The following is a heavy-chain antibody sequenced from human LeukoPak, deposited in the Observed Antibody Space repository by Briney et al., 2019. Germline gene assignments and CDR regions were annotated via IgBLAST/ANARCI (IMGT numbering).Heavy chain of an antibody. Sequence: GGSLRLSCAASGFSFNDYSMNWVRQAPGKGLEWVSSISSDSNHIYYVNSVRGRFTISRDNAENTLYLQMNSLRAEDTAVYYCAGSWSGPNWFDPWGQGTQVTVSS. D-gene: IGHD3-3*01. CDR3: AGSWSGPNWFDP. J-gene: IGHJ5*02. CDR2: ISSDSNHI. CDR1: GFSFNDYS. V-gene: IGHV3-21*01.